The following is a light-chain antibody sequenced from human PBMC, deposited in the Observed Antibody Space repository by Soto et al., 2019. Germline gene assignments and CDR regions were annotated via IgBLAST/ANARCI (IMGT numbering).Light chain of an antibody. CDR2: AAS. CDR1: QSISSY. CDR3: QQSYRTPNT. Sequence: IQMTQSSPCLSATDGGRDQNTCRARQSISSYLNWYQQKPGKAPKLLIYAASSLQSGVPSRFSGIGSGTDFTLTISSLQPGDYATYYIQQSYRTPNTFGQGTRLEIK. J-gene: IGKJ5*01. V-gene: IGKV1-39*01.